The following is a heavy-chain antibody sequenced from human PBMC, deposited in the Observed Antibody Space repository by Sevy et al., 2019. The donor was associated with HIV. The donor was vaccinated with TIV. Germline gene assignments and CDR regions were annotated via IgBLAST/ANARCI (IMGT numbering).Heavy chain of an antibody. J-gene: IGHJ4*02. Sequence: GGSLRLSCVTSGFTVRTSGMHWVRQSPGKGLEWVAVISYDEAHQNYADSVKGRFSISKDNSKNTLYLQMSSLRTEDTAMYYCAKDYSAGITMVRGAYRARGDYFDYWGQGTQVTVSS. V-gene: IGHV3-30*18. CDR1: GFTVRTSG. CDR2: ISYDEAHQ. CDR3: AKDYSAGITMVRGAYRARGDYFDY. D-gene: IGHD3-10*01.